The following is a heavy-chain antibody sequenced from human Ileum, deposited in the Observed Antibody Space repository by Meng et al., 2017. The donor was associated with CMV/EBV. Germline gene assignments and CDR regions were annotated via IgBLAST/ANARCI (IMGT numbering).Heavy chain of an antibody. V-gene: IGHV1-18*01. Sequence: VHLVHSGAEVKKPXXSVNVSCKASGYDFSTYGFTWVRQVPGQGLEWMGWIGTSNDDTNYVEKFQGRVTMTTDTSTTTAYLELRSLTPDDTAVYYCARDWRGAEGFDPWGQGTLVNVSS. CDR2: IGTSNDDT. J-gene: IGHJ5*02. D-gene: IGHD3-3*01. CDR1: GYDFSTYG. CDR3: ARDWRGAEGFDP.